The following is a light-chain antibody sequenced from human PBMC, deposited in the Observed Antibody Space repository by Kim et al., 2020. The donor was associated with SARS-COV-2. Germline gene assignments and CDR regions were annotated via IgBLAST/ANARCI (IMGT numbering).Light chain of an antibody. Sequence: SPGERATLSCRASQSVSSSYLSWYQQKPGQAPRLLIYGASTRATGIPARFSGSRSGTDFTLTISSLQPEDFAVYYCQQDYNLPLTFGGGTKVDIK. J-gene: IGKJ4*02. V-gene: IGKV3D-7*01. CDR1: QSVSSSY. CDR2: GAS. CDR3: QQDYNLPLT.